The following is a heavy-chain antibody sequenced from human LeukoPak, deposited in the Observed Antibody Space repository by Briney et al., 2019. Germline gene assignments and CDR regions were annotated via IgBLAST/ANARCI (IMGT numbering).Heavy chain of an antibody. V-gene: IGHV3-49*04. Sequence: LSGGSLRLSCTGSGFTFGDYAMSWVRQAPGKGLEWVGFIRSKAYGGTTEYAASVKGRFTISRDDSKSIAYLQMNSLKTEDTAVYYCAKRGYTSSWIFDSWGQGTLVTVSS. J-gene: IGHJ4*02. CDR3: AKRGYTSSWIFDS. D-gene: IGHD6-13*01. CDR2: IRSKAYGGTT. CDR1: GFTFGDYA.